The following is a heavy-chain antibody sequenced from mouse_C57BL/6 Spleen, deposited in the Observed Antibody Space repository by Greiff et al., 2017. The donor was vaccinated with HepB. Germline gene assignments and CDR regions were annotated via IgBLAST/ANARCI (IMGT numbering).Heavy chain of an antibody. CDR1: GFTFSSYG. V-gene: IGHV5-6*02. CDR2: ISSGGSYT. CDR3: ARNRNYEAMDY. J-gene: IGHJ4*01. D-gene: IGHD2-1*01. Sequence: DVKLVESGGDLVKPGGSLKLSCAASGFTFSSYGMSWVRQTPDKRLEWVATISSGGSYTYYPDSVKGRFTISRDNAKNTLYLQMSSLKSEDTAMYYCARNRNYEAMDYWGQGTSVTVSS.